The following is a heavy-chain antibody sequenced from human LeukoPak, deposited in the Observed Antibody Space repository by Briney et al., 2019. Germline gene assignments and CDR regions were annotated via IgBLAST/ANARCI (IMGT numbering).Heavy chain of an antibody. CDR3: ARFLATRHYYYMDV. CDR1: GFTFRTYS. Sequence: GGSLRLSCSASGFTFRTYSMNWVRQAPGKGLEWVAHIGGGGTFIYYADSVKGRFTISRDNDKNSLYLQMNSLRAEDTAVYYCARFLATRHYYYMDVWGKGTTVTVSS. J-gene: IGHJ6*03. D-gene: IGHD3-3*01. CDR2: IGGGGTFI. V-gene: IGHV3-48*01.